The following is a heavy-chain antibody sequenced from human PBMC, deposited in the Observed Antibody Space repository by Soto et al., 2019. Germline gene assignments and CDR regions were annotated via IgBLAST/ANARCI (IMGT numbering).Heavy chain of an antibody. J-gene: IGHJ6*02. CDR1: GFTFSSYA. D-gene: IGHD2-2*01. CDR2: ISYDGYYK. Sequence: GGSLRLSCAASGFTFSSYAMYWVRQAPGKGLEWVAFISYDGYYKYDADSVKGRLTISRDNSKSTLYLQMSSLRPEDTAVYFCARGSRYCDSSSCHRYGLDVWGQGTPVTVS. CDR3: ARGSRYCDSSSCHRYGLDV. V-gene: IGHV3-30*14.